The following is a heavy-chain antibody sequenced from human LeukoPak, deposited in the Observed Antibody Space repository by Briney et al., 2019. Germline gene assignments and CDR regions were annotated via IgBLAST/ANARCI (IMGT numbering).Heavy chain of an antibody. CDR1: GYTFTSYG. CDR2: IIPIFGTA. J-gene: IGHJ4*02. D-gene: IGHD3-22*01. V-gene: IGHV1-69*05. CDR3: ALATRGYYYDSSPFDY. Sequence: GASVKVSCKASGYTFTSYGISWVRQAPGQGLEWMGRIIPIFGTANYAQKFQGRVTITTDESTSTAYMELSSLRSEDTAVYYCALATRGYYYDSSPFDYWGQGTLVTVSS.